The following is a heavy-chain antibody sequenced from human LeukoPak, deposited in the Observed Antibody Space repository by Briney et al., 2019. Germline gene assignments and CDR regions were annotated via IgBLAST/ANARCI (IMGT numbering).Heavy chain of an antibody. CDR3: ARAPLWGYSGYDRPERETHFDY. CDR2: IRYDGTNK. Sequence: GGSLRLSCAASGFTFSNYGMHWVRQAPGKGLDWVAFIRYDGTNKYYADSVQGRFTISRDNSKNTLYLQMNSLRAEDTAVYYCARAPLWGYSGYDRPERETHFDYWGQGTLVTVSS. D-gene: IGHD5-12*01. V-gene: IGHV3-30*02. J-gene: IGHJ4*02. CDR1: GFTFSNYG.